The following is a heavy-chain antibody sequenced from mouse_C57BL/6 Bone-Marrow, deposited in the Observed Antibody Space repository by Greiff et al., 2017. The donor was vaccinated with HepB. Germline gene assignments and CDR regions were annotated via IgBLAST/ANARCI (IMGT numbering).Heavy chain of an antibody. CDR3: ARRGGSIYFDY. CDR2: ISSGSSTI. V-gene: IGHV5-17*01. J-gene: IGHJ2*01. Sequence: DVKLVESGGGLVQPGGSRKLSCAASGFTFSDYGMHWVRQAPEKGLEWVAYISSGSSTIYYADTVKGRFTISRDNAKNTLFLQMTSLRSEDTARYYCARRGGSIYFDYWGQGTTLTVSS. D-gene: IGHD1-1*01. CDR1: GFTFSDYG.